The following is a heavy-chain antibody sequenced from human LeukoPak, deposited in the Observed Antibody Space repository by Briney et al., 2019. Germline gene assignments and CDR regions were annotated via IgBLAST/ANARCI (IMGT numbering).Heavy chain of an antibody. CDR1: GGSISSGGYY. CDR2: INHSGST. D-gene: IGHD2-2*01. V-gene: IGHV4-30-2*01. J-gene: IGHJ4*02. CDR3: ARNPIYCSSNSCYALVY. Sequence: PSQTLSLTCTVSGGSISSGGYYWSWIRQPPGKGLEWIAEINHSGSTNYNPSLKSRVTISVDTSKNQFSLKLSSVTAADTAVYYCARNPIYCSSNSCYALVYWGQGTLVTVSS.